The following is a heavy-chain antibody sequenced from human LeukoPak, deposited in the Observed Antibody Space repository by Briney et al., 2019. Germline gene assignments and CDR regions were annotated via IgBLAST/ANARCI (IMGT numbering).Heavy chain of an antibody. CDR2: IYTSGST. CDR3: ARERAYYDILPRWFDP. D-gene: IGHD3-9*01. CDR1: GGSISTGSYY. J-gene: IGHJ5*02. V-gene: IGHV4-61*02. Sequence: SETLSLTCTVSGGSISTGSYYWSWIRQPAGKGLEWIGRIYTSGSTNYNPSLKSRVTISVDTSKNQFSLKLSSVTAADTAVYYCARERAYYDILPRWFDPWGQGSLVTVSS.